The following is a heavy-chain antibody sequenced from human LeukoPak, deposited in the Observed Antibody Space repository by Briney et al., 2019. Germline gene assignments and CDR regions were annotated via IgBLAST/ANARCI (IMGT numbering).Heavy chain of an antibody. CDR3: ARGDSSTGWWFDP. D-gene: IGHD6-13*01. J-gene: IGHJ5*02. CDR2: INPDGSTK. CDR1: GFTFRYNW. Sequence: GGSLRLSCAASGFTFRYNWMSWVRQAAGKGLEWVANINPDGSTKLYVGSGRGRFTISRDNAKNSLYLDMNSLRVDDTAVYYCARGDSSTGWWFDPWGQGARVTVSS. V-gene: IGHV3-7*01.